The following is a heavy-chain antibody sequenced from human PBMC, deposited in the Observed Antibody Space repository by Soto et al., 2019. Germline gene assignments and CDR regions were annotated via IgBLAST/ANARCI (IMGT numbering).Heavy chain of an antibody. V-gene: IGHV1-46*01. CDR1: GYTFTSYY. J-gene: IGHJ6*02. Sequence: QVQLVQSGAEVKKPGASVKVSCKASGYTFTSYYMHWVRQAPGQGLEWMGIINPSGGSTSYAQKFQGRVTMTRDTSTNTVYMELSSLRSEDTAVYYCARDGRYYDFWSGYRESMDVWGQGTTVTVSS. CDR3: ARDGRYYDFWSGYRESMDV. D-gene: IGHD3-3*01. CDR2: INPSGGST.